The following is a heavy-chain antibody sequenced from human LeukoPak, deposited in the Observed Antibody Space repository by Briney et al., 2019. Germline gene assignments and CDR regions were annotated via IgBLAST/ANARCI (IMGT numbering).Heavy chain of an antibody. CDR2: ISWNSGSI. D-gene: IGHD3-9*01. V-gene: IGHV3-9*01. J-gene: IGHJ3*02. CDR3: AKGITILGAFDI. Sequence: GGSLRLSCAASGFTFDDYAMHWVRQAPGKGLEWVSGISWNSGSIGYADSVKGRFTISRDNAKNSLYLQMNSLRAEDTALYYCAKGITILGAFDIWGQGTMVTVSS. CDR1: GFTFDDYA.